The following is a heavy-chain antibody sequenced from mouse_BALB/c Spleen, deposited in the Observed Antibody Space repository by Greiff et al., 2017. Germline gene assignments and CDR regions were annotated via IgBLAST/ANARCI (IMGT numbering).Heavy chain of an antibody. D-gene: IGHD1-1*01. CDR3: TRNYGSSHWYFDV. CDR2: IRLKSNNYAT. CDR1: GFTFSNYW. Sequence: EVKLVESGGGLVQPGGSMKLSCVASGFTFSNYWMNWVRQSPEKGLEWVAEIRLKSNNYATHYAESVKGRFTISRDDSKSSVYLQMNNLRAEDTGIYYCTRNYGSSHWYFDVWGAGTTVTVSS. V-gene: IGHV6-6*02. J-gene: IGHJ1*01.